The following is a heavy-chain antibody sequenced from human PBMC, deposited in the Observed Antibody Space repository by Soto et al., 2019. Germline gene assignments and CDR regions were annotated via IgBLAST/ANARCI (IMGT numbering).Heavy chain of an antibody. D-gene: IGHD3-16*02. CDR2: IYYSGST. Sequence: SETLSLTCTVSGGSISSYYWSWIRQPPGKGLEWIGYIYYSGSTNYNPSLKSRVTISVDTSKNQFSLKLSSVTAADTAVYYCARGYYIWGSYRSLAFDIWGQGTMVTVSS. J-gene: IGHJ3*02. V-gene: IGHV4-59*01. CDR3: ARGYYIWGSYRSLAFDI. CDR1: GGSISSYY.